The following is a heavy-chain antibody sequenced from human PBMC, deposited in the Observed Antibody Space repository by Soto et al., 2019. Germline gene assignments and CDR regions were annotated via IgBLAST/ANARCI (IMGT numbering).Heavy chain of an antibody. CDR2: ISGSGGST. CDR1: GFTFSSYA. CDR3: AIDIVVVVAATKSDY. D-gene: IGHD2-15*01. V-gene: IGHV3-23*01. Sequence: PGGSLRLSCAASGFTFSSYAMSWVRQAPGKGLEWVSAISGSGGSTYYADSVKGRFTISRDNSKNTLYLQMNSLRAEDTAVYYCAIDIVVVVAATKSDYWGQGTLVTVSS. J-gene: IGHJ4*02.